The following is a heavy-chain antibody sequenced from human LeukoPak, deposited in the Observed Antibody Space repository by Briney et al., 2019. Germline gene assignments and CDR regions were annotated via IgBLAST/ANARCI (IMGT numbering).Heavy chain of an antibody. CDR1: DGSINSYF. D-gene: IGHD2-15*01. CDR3: ARLLVVESRFDP. Sequence: PSEALSLTCTVSDGSINSYFWSWIQQPAGKGLEYIGRIYASGSTNYNPSLESRVTMSVDTSKNQFSLKLTSVTAADTAVYYCARLLVVESRFDPWGQGTLVTVCS. CDR2: IYASGST. J-gene: IGHJ5*02. V-gene: IGHV4-4*07.